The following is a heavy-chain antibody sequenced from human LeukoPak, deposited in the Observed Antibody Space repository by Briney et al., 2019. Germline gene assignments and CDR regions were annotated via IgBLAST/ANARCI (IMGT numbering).Heavy chain of an antibody. J-gene: IGHJ4*02. CDR1: GSSITSVSHY. Sequence: PSETLSLTCTISGSSITSVSHYWGWIRQPPGKGLEWIGDIYYTGSTYYSPSLRSRVTMSVRTSENQFSLRLNSVTAVDTAVYYCARRWGNIVGVTYEYWGQGNLVTVSS. CDR3: ARRWGNIVGVTYEY. V-gene: IGHV4-39*01. D-gene: IGHD3-16*01. CDR2: IYYTGST.